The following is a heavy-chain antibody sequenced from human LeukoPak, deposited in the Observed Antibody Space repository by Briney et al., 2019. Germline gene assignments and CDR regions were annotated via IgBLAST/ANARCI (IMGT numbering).Heavy chain of an antibody. CDR1: GFTVSSNY. CDR2: IYSGGST. D-gene: IGHD6-13*01. CDR3: ARVRIAAAGRGFDP. Sequence: TGGSLRLSCAASGFTVSSNYMSWVRQAPGKGLEWVSVIYSGGSTYYADSVKGRFTISRDNSKNTLYLQMNSLRAEDTAVYYCARVRIAAAGRGFDPWGQGTLVTVSS. V-gene: IGHV3-53*01. J-gene: IGHJ5*02.